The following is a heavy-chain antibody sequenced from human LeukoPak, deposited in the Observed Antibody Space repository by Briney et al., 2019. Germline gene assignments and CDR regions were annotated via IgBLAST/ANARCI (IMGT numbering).Heavy chain of an antibody. Sequence: GGSLRLSCAASGFTFSSYAMSWVRQAPGKGLEWVSAISGTGGSTYYADSVKGRFTISRDNSKNTLYLRMNSLRAEDTAVYYCAKRPRIAAAGNGDWFDPWGQGTLVTVSS. CDR3: AKRPRIAAAGNGDWFDP. CDR2: ISGTGGST. D-gene: IGHD6-13*01. V-gene: IGHV3-23*01. CDR1: GFTFSSYA. J-gene: IGHJ5*02.